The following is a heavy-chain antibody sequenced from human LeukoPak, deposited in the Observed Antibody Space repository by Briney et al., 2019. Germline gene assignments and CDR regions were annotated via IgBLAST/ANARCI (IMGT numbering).Heavy chain of an antibody. CDR3: ARDYTEGITWYYYFDY. D-gene: IGHD3-16*01. J-gene: IGHJ4*02. CDR2: LSVGGGDT. CDR1: GFTLSSYS. Sequence: GGSLRLSCAASGFTLSSYSMSWVRQAPGKGLEWVAALSVGGGDTYYADSVKGRFTISRDISKSTLYLQMNGLRAEDTATYHCARDYTEGITWYYYFDYWGQGTLVSVSS. V-gene: IGHV3-23*01.